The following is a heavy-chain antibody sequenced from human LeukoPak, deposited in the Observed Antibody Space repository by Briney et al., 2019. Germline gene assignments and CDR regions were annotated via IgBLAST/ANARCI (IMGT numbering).Heavy chain of an antibody. J-gene: IGHJ3*02. CDR2: IYYSGST. D-gene: IGHD6-19*01. CDR1: GGSISIYY. V-gene: IGHV4-59*12. Sequence: SETLSLTCTVSGGSISIYYWSWIRQPPGKGLEWIGYIYYSGSTYYNPSLKSRVTMSVDTSKNQFSLKLSSVTAADTAVYYCARVRSSGWSSDDAFDIWGQGTMVTVSS. CDR3: ARVRSSGWSSDDAFDI.